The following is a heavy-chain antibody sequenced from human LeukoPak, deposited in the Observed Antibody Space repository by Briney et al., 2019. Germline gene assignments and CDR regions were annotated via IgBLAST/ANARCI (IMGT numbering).Heavy chain of an antibody. CDR1: GFPFSSYS. D-gene: IGHD6-13*01. CDR2: IKPDGTMK. V-gene: IGHV3-7*03. Sequence: GGSLRLSCAASGFPFSSYSMTWVRQAPGKGLEWVANIKPDGTMKFYVDPVKGRFTISRDNALNSLYLQMNSLRAEDTAIYYCARSIPYGTTWYGRSDYWGQGTLVTVSS. J-gene: IGHJ4*02. CDR3: ARSIPYGTTWYGRSDY.